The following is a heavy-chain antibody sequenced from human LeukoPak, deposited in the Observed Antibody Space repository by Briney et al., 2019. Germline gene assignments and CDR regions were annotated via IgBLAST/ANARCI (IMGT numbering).Heavy chain of an antibody. V-gene: IGHV3-23*01. Sequence: GGSLRLSCAASGFTFSSYAMSWVRQAPGKGLEWVSAIRGSGGSTYYADSVKGRFTISRDNSKNTLYLQMNSLRAEDTAVYYCAARRGSRRFFDYWGQGTLVTVSS. D-gene: IGHD3-3*01. CDR2: IRGSGGST. CDR3: AARRGSRRFFDY. J-gene: IGHJ4*02. CDR1: GFTFSSYA.